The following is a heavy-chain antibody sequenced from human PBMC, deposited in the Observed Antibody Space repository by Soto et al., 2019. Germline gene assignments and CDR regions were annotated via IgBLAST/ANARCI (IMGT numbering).Heavy chain of an antibody. V-gene: IGHV3-7*01. CDR2: INLEGSEK. CDR1: GFTFRTYW. Sequence: PGGSLRLSCAASGFTFRTYWMTWVRQAPGKGLEWLANINLEGSEKFYAESVEGRLTISRDNVKNLVLLQMTSLGADDTAVYYCARDEVGGYFYAWGQGTQVTVSS. J-gene: IGHJ4*02. D-gene: IGHD3-22*01. CDR3: ARDEVGGYFYA.